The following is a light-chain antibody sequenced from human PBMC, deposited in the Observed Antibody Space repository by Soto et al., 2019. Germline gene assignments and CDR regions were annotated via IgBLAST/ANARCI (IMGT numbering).Light chain of an antibody. J-gene: IGKJ4*01. V-gene: IGKV3-11*01. CDR3: QQRTNGLT. CDR2: DAS. CDR1: QSVSSY. Sequence: EIVLTQSPGTLSLSPGERATLSYRTSQSVSSYLAWYQQKPGQTPRLLIYDASNRATGIPARFSGSGSGTDFTLTISSLEPEDFAVYYCQQRTNGLTFGGGTKVEIK.